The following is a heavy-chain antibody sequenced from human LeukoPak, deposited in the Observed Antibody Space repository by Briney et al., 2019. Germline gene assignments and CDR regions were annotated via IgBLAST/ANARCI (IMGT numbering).Heavy chain of an antibody. V-gene: IGHV3-53*01. CDR1: GLTVSGNY. CDR2: IYTGSST. J-gene: IGHJ6*02. D-gene: IGHD2-2*02. CDR3: AKAVSCSSTSCYRSYGMDV. Sequence: GGSLRLSCAASGLTVSGNYLTWVRQAPGKGLEWVSVIYTGSSTYYADSVKGRFTISRDNSKNTLYLQMNSLRAEDTAVYYCAKAVSCSSTSCYRSYGMDVWGQGTTVTVSS.